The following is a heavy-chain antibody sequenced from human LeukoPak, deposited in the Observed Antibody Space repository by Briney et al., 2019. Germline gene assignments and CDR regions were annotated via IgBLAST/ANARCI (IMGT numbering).Heavy chain of an antibody. V-gene: IGHV3-7*01. D-gene: IGHD3-10*01. CDR2: IKQDGSVI. CDR1: GFSFSTHW. CDR3: ARDVGFGDPVARNYYYYYGMDV. Sequence: GGSLRLSCAASGFSFSTHWMSWFRQAPGKGLEWVALIKQDGSVIHYVDSVKGRFTISRDNAKNSLSLQMNSLRAEDTAVYYCARDVGFGDPVARNYYYYYGMDVWGQGTTVTVSS. J-gene: IGHJ6*02.